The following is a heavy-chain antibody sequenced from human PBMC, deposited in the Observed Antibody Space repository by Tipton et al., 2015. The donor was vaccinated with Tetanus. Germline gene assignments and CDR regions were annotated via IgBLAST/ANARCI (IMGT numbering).Heavy chain of an antibody. D-gene: IGHD6-19*01. CDR1: GFIFRSYG. CDR3: ARDPNSSGWYPAYFDL. CDR2: ISYDGSSE. V-gene: IGHV3-30*03. Sequence: SLRLSCVASGFIFRSYGMNWVRQAPGKGLEWVAVISYDGSSEYYADSVKGRFTISRDNSKNTLFLQMSSLRPEDTALYYCARDPNSSGWYPAYFDLWGQGTLVTVSS. J-gene: IGHJ4*02.